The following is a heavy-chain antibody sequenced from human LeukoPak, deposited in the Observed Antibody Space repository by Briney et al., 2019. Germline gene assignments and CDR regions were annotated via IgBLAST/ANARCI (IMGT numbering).Heavy chain of an antibody. J-gene: IGHJ4*02. D-gene: IGHD6-19*01. CDR3: ARVGGWYRYFFDY. Sequence: AASVKVSCKAPGYTFTNYHMHWVRQAPGQGLEWMGMITPSDGSTNYAQKFQGRVTMTRDMSTSTVYMELSSLRSEDTAVYYCARVGGWYRYFFDYWGQGTLLTVSS. CDR2: ITPSDGST. V-gene: IGHV1-46*01. CDR1: GYTFTNYH.